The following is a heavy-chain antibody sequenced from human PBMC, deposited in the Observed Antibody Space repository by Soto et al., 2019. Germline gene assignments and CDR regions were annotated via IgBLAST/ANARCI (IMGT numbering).Heavy chain of an antibody. CDR1: GFSFSSYW. V-gene: IGHV3-7*01. D-gene: IGHD2-8*01. CDR2: IKEDGSEQ. J-gene: IGHJ4*02. CDR3: ATNYC. Sequence: EVQLVESGGGLVQPGGSLRLSCEVSGFSFSSYWMSWVRQAPGKGLEWVANIKEDGSEQYYVDSVRGRFTISRDNAKSSLYLQMNSLRAEDTAVYYCATNYCWGLGALVTVSS.